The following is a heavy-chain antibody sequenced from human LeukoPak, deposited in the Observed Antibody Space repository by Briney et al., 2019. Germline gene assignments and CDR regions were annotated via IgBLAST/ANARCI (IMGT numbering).Heavy chain of an antibody. CDR2: ISGSGAGS. V-gene: IGHV3-23*01. CDR1: GFTFSSYA. J-gene: IGHJ4*02. CDR3: ASGSWSPMGDY. Sequence: PGGSLRLSCAASGFTFSSYAMRWVRQAPGKGLEWVSVISGSGAGSYYADSVKGRFTISRDNAKNSLYLQMNSLRAEDTAVYYCASGSWSPMGDYWGQGTLVTVSS. D-gene: IGHD6-13*01.